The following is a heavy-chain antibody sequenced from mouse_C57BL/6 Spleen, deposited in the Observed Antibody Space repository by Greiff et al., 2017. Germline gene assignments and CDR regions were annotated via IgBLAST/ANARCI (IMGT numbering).Heavy chain of an antibody. CDR2: IDPNSGGT. Sequence: QVQLKQPGAELVKPGASVKLSCKASGYTFTSYWMHWVKQRPGRGLEWIGRIDPNSGGTKYNEKFKSKATLTVDKPSSTAYMQLSSLTSEDSAVYYCARGGYGYDFAMDYWGQGTSVTVSS. J-gene: IGHJ4*01. D-gene: IGHD2-2*01. CDR1: GYTFTSYW. V-gene: IGHV1-72*01. CDR3: ARGGYGYDFAMDY.